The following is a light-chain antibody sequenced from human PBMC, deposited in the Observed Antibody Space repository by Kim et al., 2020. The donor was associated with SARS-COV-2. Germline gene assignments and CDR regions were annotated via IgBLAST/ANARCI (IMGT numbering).Light chain of an antibody. V-gene: IGKV3-15*01. CDR2: GAS. CDR3: QQYNNWLT. CDR1: QSVSSN. Sequence: FWSRGERATLSCRASQSVSSNLAWYQQKPGQTPRLLIYGASTRATGIPARFSGSGSGTEFTLTISSLQSEDCAVYYCQQYNNWLTFGGGTKVDIK. J-gene: IGKJ4*01.